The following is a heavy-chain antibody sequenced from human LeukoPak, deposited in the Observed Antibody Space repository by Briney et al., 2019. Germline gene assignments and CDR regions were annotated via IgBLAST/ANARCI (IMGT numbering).Heavy chain of an antibody. CDR2: INHSGST. V-gene: IGHV4-34*01. D-gene: IGHD6-6*01. CDR3: ARYAAARPLLFYYYMDV. J-gene: IGHJ6*03. CDR1: GGSFSGYY. Sequence: SETLSLTCAVYGGSFSGYYWSWIRKPPGKGLEWIGEINHSGSTNYNPSLKSRVTISVDTSKNQFSLKLSSVTAADTAVYYCARYAAARPLLFYYYMDVWGKGTTVTVSS.